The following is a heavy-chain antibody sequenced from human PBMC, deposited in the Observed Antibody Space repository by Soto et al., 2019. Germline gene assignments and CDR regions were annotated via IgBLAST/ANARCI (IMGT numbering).Heavy chain of an antibody. Sequence: QVQLVQSGSEVKKPGASVKVSCKASGYPFSDNQIHWLRRAPGQGLEWMGRINPKSDDTNYAQKFQGRVTMTRYTSIDTAYLELTGLTSDDTATYYCARKHSLDYIRWGLDPWGQGTLVTVSS. CDR3: ARKHSLDYIRWGLDP. CDR2: INPKSDDT. J-gene: IGHJ5*02. CDR1: GYPFSDNQ. V-gene: IGHV1-2*02. D-gene: IGHD4-4*01.